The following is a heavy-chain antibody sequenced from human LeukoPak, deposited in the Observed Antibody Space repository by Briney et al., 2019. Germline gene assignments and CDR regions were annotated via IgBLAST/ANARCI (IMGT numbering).Heavy chain of an antibody. V-gene: IGHV4-30-4*01. CDR2: IYYSGST. CDR3: AREQYYDSSGYVSLFDN. CDR1: GGSISSGDYY. J-gene: IGHJ4*02. Sequence: PSQTLSLTCTVSGGSISSGDYYWSWIRQPPGKGLEWIGYIYYSGSTYYNPSLKSRVTISVDTSKNQFSLKLSSVTAADTAVYYCAREQYYDSSGYVSLFDNWGQGTLVTVSS. D-gene: IGHD3-22*01.